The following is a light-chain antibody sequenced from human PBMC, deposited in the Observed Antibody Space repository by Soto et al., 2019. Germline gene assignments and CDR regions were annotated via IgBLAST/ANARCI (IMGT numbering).Light chain of an antibody. CDR2: GAS. J-gene: IGKJ1*01. Sequence: EIVLTQSPGTLSLSPGERATLSCRASQSVRRYLAWYQQKPGQAPRLLIYGASSRATGIPDRFSGSGSGTDFTLTISRLEPEDFAVYYCQQYGSSPWTFGQGTKVEIK. CDR3: QQYGSSPWT. CDR1: QSVRRY. V-gene: IGKV3-20*01.